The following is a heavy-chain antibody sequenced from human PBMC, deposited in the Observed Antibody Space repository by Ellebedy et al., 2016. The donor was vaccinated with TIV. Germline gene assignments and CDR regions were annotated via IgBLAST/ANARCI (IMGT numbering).Heavy chain of an antibody. CDR1: GYSFTSYW. Sequence: GGSLRLSCKGSGYSFTSYWISWVRQMPGKGLEWIGRIDPSDSYTNYSPSFQGQVTISADKSISTAYLQWSSLKASDTAMYYCARAPVGAFDYWGQGTLVTVSS. V-gene: IGHV5-10-1*04. D-gene: IGHD1-26*01. CDR2: IDPSDSYT. J-gene: IGHJ4*02. CDR3: ARAPVGAFDY.